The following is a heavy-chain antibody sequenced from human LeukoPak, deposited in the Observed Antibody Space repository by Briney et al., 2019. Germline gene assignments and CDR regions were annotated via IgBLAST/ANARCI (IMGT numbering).Heavy chain of an antibody. D-gene: IGHD3-9*01. CDR1: GFTFSSYD. Sequence: GGSLRLSCAASGFTFSSYDMHWVRQATGKGLEWVSAIGTAGDTYYPGSVKGRFTISRENAKNSLYLQMNSLRAGDTAVYYCARAPYDILTGTFDAFDIWGQGTMVTVSS. CDR2: IGTAGDT. J-gene: IGHJ3*02. V-gene: IGHV3-13*01. CDR3: ARAPYDILTGTFDAFDI.